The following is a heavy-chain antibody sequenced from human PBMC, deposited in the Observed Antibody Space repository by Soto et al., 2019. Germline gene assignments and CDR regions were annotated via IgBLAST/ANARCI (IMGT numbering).Heavy chain of an antibody. Sequence: ASVKVSCKASGYTYTSYGISWVRQAPGEGLEWMGWISGYNGNTEYAQKVQARVTMTTDTSMTTAYMELRSLRSDDTAVYYCARGPRYCSTTSCFSEVYWFDSWGQGTLVTVSS. D-gene: IGHD2-2*01. CDR1: GYTYTSYG. J-gene: IGHJ5*01. CDR2: ISGYNGNT. CDR3: ARGPRYCSTTSCFSEVYWFDS. V-gene: IGHV1-18*04.